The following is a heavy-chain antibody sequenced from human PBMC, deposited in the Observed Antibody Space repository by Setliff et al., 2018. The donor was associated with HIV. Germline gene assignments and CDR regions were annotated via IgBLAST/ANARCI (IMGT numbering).Heavy chain of an antibody. D-gene: IGHD4-17*01. CDR2: ISGSGGSP. Sequence: PGGSLRLSCAASGLTFSSYAMSWVRQAPGKGLEWVSSISGSGGSPYYADSVKGRFTISRDNSKNTLYLQMNSLRAEDTAVYYCVKARVDGDYYYYYYMDVWGKGTTVTVSS. CDR1: GLTFSSYA. CDR3: VKARVDGDYYYYYYMDV. V-gene: IGHV3-23*01. J-gene: IGHJ6*03.